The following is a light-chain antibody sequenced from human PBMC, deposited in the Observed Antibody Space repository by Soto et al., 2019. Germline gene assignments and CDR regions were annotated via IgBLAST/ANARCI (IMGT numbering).Light chain of an antibody. CDR1: SSSIGGGYD. CDR2: ANR. J-gene: IGLJ2*01. Sequence: SVLTQPPSVSGAPGQRVTISCTGSSSSIGGGYDVHWYQQIPGRAPKLLIYANRNRPSGVPDRFSGSKSGTSASLAITGLQTEDEADYYCQSYDSRLSGREVFGGGTKLTVL. CDR3: QSYDSRLSGREV. V-gene: IGLV1-40*01.